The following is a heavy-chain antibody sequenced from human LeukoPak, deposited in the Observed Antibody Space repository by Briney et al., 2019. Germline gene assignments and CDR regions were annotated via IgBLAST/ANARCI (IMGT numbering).Heavy chain of an antibody. V-gene: IGHV3-30*02. CDR3: AKDDPTGRYL. D-gene: IGHD1-26*01. CDR1: GFTFSSFG. CDR2: IHNYETTE. Sequence: GGSLRLSCGASGFTFSSFGMHWVRQTPGKGLEWVTFIHNYETTEYYADSVKGRFTISRDNSKNTVYLQMNSLRVEDAAVYYCAKDDPTGRYLWGQGTLVTVSS. J-gene: IGHJ4*02.